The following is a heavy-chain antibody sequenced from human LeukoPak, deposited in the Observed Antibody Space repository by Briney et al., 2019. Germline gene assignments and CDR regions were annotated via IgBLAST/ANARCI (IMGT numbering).Heavy chain of an antibody. CDR2: ITSTSDYI. J-gene: IGHJ5*02. CDR3: ARDHSSSWYRDNWFDP. V-gene: IGHV3-21*06. D-gene: IGHD6-13*01. Sequence: GGSLRLSCAASGFTFSSYSMSWVRQAPGKGLEWVSSITSTSDYIYYADSVKGRFTISRDNARNSLYLQMNSLRPEDTAVYYCARDHSSSWYRDNWFDPWGRGTLVPVSS. CDR1: GFTFSSYS.